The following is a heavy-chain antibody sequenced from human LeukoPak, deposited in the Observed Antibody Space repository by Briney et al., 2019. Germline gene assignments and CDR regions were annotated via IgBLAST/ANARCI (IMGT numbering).Heavy chain of an antibody. Sequence: GGSLRLSCAASGFTFRNYAVSWVRQAPGKGLEWVSAISGSGGSTYYADSVTGRCTISRDNSKNTLYLQMNSLRAEHTAVYFCAKDVQQLASYYFDYWGQGTLVTVSS. D-gene: IGHD6-13*01. V-gene: IGHV3-23*01. CDR2: ISGSGGST. J-gene: IGHJ4*02. CDR1: GFTFRNYA. CDR3: AKDVQQLASYYFDY.